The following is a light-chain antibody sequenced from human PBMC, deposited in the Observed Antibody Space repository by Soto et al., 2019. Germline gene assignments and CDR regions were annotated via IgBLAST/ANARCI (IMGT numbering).Light chain of an antibody. Sequence: QSAVTQPPSASGSPGQSVTISCTGANSDVGSYNFVSWYQQHPGKAPKLMIYEVNKRPSGVPDRFSGSKSGNTASLTISGLQAEDEAEYYCSSYAGTNTRYLFGSGTKVT. CDR3: SSYAGTNTRYL. J-gene: IGLJ1*01. CDR1: NSDVGSYNF. V-gene: IGLV2-8*01. CDR2: EVN.